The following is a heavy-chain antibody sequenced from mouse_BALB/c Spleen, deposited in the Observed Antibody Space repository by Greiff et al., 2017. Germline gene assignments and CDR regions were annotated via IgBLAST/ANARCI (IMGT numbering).Heavy chain of an antibody. CDR3: ARSGSYWYFDV. J-gene: IGHJ1*01. CDR1: GYTFTSYW. Sequence: QVQLQQSGAELVKPGASVKLSCKTSGYTFTSYWIQWVKQRPGQGLGWIGEIFPGTGTTYYNEKFKGKATLTIDTSSSTAYMQLSSLTSEDSAVYFCARSGSYWYFDVWGAGTTVTVSS. CDR2: IFPGTGTT. D-gene: IGHD4-1*01. V-gene: IGHV1S132*01.